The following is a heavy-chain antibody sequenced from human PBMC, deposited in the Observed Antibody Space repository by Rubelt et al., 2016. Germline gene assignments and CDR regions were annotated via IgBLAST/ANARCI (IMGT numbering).Heavy chain of an antibody. J-gene: IGHJ4*02. CDR3: ARDSQSGSYWSYYFEN. CDR2: ISESGGGT. D-gene: IGHD1-26*01. V-gene: IGHV3-23*01. Sequence: GLEWVSTISESGGGTYYADSVKGRFTISRDNSKNTLYLQMNSLRVEDTAVYYCARDSQSGSYWSYYFENWGQGTLVTVSS.